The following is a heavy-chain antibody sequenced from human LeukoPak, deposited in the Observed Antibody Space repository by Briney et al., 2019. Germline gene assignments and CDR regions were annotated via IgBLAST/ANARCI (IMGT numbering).Heavy chain of an antibody. Sequence: PSETLSLTCTVSGGSISSYYWSWIRQPPGKGLEWIGYIYYSGSTYYNPSLKSRVTISVDTSKNQFPLKLSSVTAADTAVYYCASSYYDSSGYYSKPDYWGQGTLVTVSS. D-gene: IGHD3-22*01. V-gene: IGHV4-59*12. J-gene: IGHJ4*02. CDR3: ASSYYDSSGYYSKPDY. CDR1: GGSISSYY. CDR2: IYYSGST.